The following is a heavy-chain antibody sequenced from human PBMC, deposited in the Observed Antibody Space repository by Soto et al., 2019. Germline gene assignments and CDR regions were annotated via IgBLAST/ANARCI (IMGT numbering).Heavy chain of an antibody. Sequence: PGGSLRLSCAASGFTFSSYAMSWVRQAPGKGLEWVSAISGSGGSTYYADSVKGRFTISRDNSKNTLYLQMNSLRAEDTAVYYCATDSGITIFGVVTPGGWFDPWGQGTLVTVSS. CDR3: ATDSGITIFGVVTPGGWFDP. D-gene: IGHD3-3*01. J-gene: IGHJ5*02. CDR1: GFTFSSYA. CDR2: ISGSGGST. V-gene: IGHV3-23*01.